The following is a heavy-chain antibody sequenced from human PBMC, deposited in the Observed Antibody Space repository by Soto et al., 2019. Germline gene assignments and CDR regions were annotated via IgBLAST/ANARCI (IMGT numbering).Heavy chain of an antibody. D-gene: IGHD4-17*01. CDR2: INHSGST. J-gene: IGHJ3*02. V-gene: IGHV4-34*01. CDR3: ARARGRLRIKTTARGDAFDI. CDR1: GGSFSGYY. Sequence: QVQLQQWGAGLLKPSETLSLTCAVYGGSFSGYYWSWIRQPPGKGLEWIGEINHSGSTNYNPSLKRRVTISVDTSKNQFSLKLSSVTAADTAVYYCARARGRLRIKTTARGDAFDIWGQGTMVTVSS.